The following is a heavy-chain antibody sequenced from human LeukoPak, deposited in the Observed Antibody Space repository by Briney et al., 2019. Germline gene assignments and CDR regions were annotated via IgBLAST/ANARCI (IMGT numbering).Heavy chain of an antibody. D-gene: IGHD1-26*01. Sequence: SVKVSCKASGGTFSSYAISWVRQAPGQGLEWMGGIIPIFGTADYAQKFQGRVTITADESTSTAYMELSSLRSEDTAVYYCARDRGSGSYAGYFDYWGQGTLVTVSS. CDR1: GGTFSSYA. CDR2: IIPIFGTA. V-gene: IGHV1-69*13. CDR3: ARDRGSGSYAGYFDY. J-gene: IGHJ4*02.